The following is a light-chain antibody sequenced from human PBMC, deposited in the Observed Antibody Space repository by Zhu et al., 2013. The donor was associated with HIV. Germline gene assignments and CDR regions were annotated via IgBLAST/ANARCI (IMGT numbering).Light chain of an antibody. CDR3: SSYTGNIWE. J-gene: IGLJ3*02. V-gene: IGLV2-8*01. Sequence: QSALTQPPSASGSPGQSVTISCTGTSSDIGAYNFVSWYQQHPGKAPKLRDLWGRVSGPQGSRARFSGSKSGNTASLTVSGLQAEDEADYYCSSYTGNIWEFGGGTKLTVL. CDR1: SSDIGAYNF. CDR2: GRV.